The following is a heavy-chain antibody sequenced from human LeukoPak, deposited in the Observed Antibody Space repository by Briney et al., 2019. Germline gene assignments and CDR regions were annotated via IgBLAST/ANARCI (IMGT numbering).Heavy chain of an antibody. CDR2: ISGRGRST. D-gene: IGHD3-22*01. J-gene: IGHJ4*02. Sequence: PGGSLRLSCAASGFTFSSYAMSWVRQAPGKGLEWVSSISGRGRSTYYADSVKGRFTISRDNAKNTLYLQMNSLRAQDTAVNYCAKEDGAYYGSSGSITPFDSWGQGTLVTVSS. CDR1: GFTFSSYA. CDR3: AKEDGAYYGSSGSITPFDS. V-gene: IGHV3-23*01.